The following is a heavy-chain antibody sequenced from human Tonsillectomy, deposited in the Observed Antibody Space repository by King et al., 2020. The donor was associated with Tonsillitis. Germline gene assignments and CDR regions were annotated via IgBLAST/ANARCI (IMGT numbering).Heavy chain of an antibody. Sequence: QLVQSGGGLVQPGGSLRLSCAASGFTVSNNYMSWVRQAPGKGLEWVSVIYNGGSTYYADSVKGRFTISRHNSKNTLYLQMNSLRAEDTAVYYCARGAAYYYYGMDVWGQGTTVTVSS. CDR2: IYNGGST. CDR1: GFTVSNNY. CDR3: ARGAAYYYYGMDV. V-gene: IGHV3-53*04. D-gene: IGHD2-15*01. J-gene: IGHJ6*02.